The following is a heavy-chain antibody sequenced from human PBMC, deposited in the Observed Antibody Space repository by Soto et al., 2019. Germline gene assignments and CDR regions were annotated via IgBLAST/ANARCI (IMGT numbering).Heavy chain of an antibody. CDR1: GFIFSNYA. CDR3: AKDRGGSWYSDCDY. Sequence: EVQLLESGGGLVQPGGSLRLSCAASGFIFSNYAMNWVRQAPGKGLAWVSSISTSGGNTYYADSVKGRFTISSDNSKNTLYVQMNSLRAEDTAVYYCAKDRGGSWYSDCDYWGQGTLVTVSS. D-gene: IGHD6-13*01. CDR2: ISTSGGNT. V-gene: IGHV3-23*01. J-gene: IGHJ4*02.